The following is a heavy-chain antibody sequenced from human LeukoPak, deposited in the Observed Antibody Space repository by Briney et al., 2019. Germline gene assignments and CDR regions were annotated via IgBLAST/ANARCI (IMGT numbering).Heavy chain of an antibody. CDR3: ARDRIAWGSGGLDWFDP. CDR1: GFTFSSYW. D-gene: IGHD3-10*01. CDR2: IKQDGSGK. J-gene: IGHJ5*02. V-gene: IGHV3-7*01. Sequence: GGSLRLSCAASGFTFSSYWMSWVRQAPGKGLEWVANIKQDGSGKYYVDSVKGRFTISRDNAKNSLYLQMNSLRAEDTAVYYCARDRIAWGSGGLDWFDPWGQGTLVTVSS.